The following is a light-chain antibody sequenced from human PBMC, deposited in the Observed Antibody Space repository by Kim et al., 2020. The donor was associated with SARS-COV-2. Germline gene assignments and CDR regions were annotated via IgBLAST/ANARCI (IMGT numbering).Light chain of an antibody. CDR3: PQYNSYYS. CDR1: QSSSSW. J-gene: IGKJ2*03. CDR2: KAS. V-gene: IGKV1-5*03. Sequence: LSACVGDRVPIPRGASQSSSSWLAWEQQKPGKAPKHLIYKASRLESGVPSRFSGSGSGTEFTPTISSLQHDDFATYYCPQYNSYYSFGQGTKLEI.